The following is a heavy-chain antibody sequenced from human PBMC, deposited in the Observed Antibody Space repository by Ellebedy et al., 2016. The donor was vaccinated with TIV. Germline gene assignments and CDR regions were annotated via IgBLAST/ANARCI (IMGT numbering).Heavy chain of an antibody. CDR3: ARDGVSSSSKMVY. J-gene: IGHJ4*02. V-gene: IGHV3-33*01. CDR2: IWYDGSNE. Sequence: PGGSLRLSCAASGFTFSNYGMYWVRQAPGKGLEWVAIIWYDGSNEYYADSVKGRFTISRATAKNSLYLQMNSLRDEDTAVYFCARDGVSSSSKMVYWGQGNLVTVSS. D-gene: IGHD6-6*01. CDR1: GFTFSNYG.